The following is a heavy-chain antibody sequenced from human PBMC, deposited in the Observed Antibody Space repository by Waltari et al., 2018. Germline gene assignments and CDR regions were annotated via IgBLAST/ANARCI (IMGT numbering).Heavy chain of an antibody. Sequence: QVQLVQSGAEVKKPGASVKVSCKVSGYTLTELSMHWGRRAPGKGLEWMGGFDPEDGETIYAQKFQGRVTMTEDTSTDTAYMELSSLRSEDTAVYYCATDLGDSSSHHYYYGMDVWGQGTTVTVSS. D-gene: IGHD6-6*01. CDR1: GYTLTELS. V-gene: IGHV1-24*01. CDR2: FDPEDGET. J-gene: IGHJ6*02. CDR3: ATDLGDSSSHHYYYGMDV.